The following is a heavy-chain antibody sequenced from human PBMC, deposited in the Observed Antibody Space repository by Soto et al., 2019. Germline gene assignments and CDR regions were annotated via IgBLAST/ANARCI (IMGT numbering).Heavy chain of an antibody. D-gene: IGHD2-15*01. CDR3: ARTARECSDPGCAT. J-gene: IGHJ5*02. Sequence: EVHLVESGGGLVQPGGSLRLSCVVSGLTFSNYGMSWVRQAPGKGLEWVANINRDGSDTYYVDSVKGRFTLSRDNIKNSLSRQMASLRAEYTAVYYCARTARECSDPGCATWGQGTLVAVSS. CDR1: GLTFSNYG. V-gene: IGHV3-7*01. CDR2: INRDGSDT.